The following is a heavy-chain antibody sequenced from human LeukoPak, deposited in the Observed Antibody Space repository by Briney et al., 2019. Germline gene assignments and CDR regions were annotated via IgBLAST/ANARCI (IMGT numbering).Heavy chain of an antibody. V-gene: IGHV1-2*02. D-gene: IGHD4-11*01. J-gene: IGHJ4*02. CDR1: GGTFSSYA. CDR2: INPNSGGT. CDR3: ARDTSYSNPFDY. Sequence: ASVKVSCKASGGTFSSYAISWVRQAPGQGLEWMGWINPNSGGTNYAQKFQGRVTMTRDTSISTAYMELSRLRSDDTAVYYCARDTSYSNPFDYWGQGTLVTVSS.